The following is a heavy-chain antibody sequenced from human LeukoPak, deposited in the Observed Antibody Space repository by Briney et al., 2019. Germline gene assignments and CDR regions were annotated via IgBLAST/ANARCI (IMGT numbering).Heavy chain of an antibody. CDR1: GFTFSSYG. V-gene: IGHV3-30*02. J-gene: IGHJ4*02. CDR2: IRYDGSNK. CDR3: AKDYYDSSGYYYHPY. Sequence: PGGSLRLSCAASGFTFSSYGMHWVRQAPGKGLEWVAFIRYDGSNKYYADSVKGRLTISRDNSKNTLYLQMNSLRAEDTAVYYCAKDYYDSSGYYYHPYWGQGTLVTVSS. D-gene: IGHD3-22*01.